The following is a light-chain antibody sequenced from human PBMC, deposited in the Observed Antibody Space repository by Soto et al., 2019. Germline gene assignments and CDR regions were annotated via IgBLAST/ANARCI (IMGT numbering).Light chain of an antibody. V-gene: IGLV1-40*01. J-gene: IGLJ3*02. CDR3: QSYDTSLSGYV. Sequence: QSVLTQPPSVSGAPGQRVTISCTGTSSNLGADYDVNWYQQLPGTAPKVLINGNTYRPSGVPARFSGSKSGTSASLVITDLQAEDEGDYYRQSYDTSLSGYVFGGGTKLTVL. CDR2: GNT. CDR1: SSNLGADYD.